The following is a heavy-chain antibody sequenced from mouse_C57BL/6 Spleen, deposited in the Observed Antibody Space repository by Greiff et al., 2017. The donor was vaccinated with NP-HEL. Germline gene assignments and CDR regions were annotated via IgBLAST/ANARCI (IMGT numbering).Heavy chain of an antibody. CDR3: ARSLGGSGFDY. D-gene: IGHD1-1*01. CDR1: GYTFTNYY. J-gene: IGHJ2*01. CDR2: INPNNGGT. V-gene: IGHV1-26*01. Sequence: EVQLQQSGAELVKPGASVKISCKASGYTFTNYYMNWVKQSHGKSLEWIGVINPNNGGTSYNQKFKGKATMTVDESSSTPYMEMSSLTSEDSAVYYCARSLGGSGFDYWGQGTTLTVSS.